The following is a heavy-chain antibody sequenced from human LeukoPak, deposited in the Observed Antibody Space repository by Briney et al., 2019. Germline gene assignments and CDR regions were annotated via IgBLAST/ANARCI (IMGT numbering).Heavy chain of an antibody. CDR1: GFTFVDYG. CDR3: AREDFNHGMDV. J-gene: IGHJ6*02. V-gene: IGHV3-20*04. Sequence: PGGSLRLSCATSGFTFVDYGLSWVRRAPGKGLEWLCAINYNGAITDYADSVKGRFTISRDNAKNSVSLQMDSLGAADTAVYYCAREDFNHGMDVWGQGTTVIVSS. CDR2: INYNGAIT.